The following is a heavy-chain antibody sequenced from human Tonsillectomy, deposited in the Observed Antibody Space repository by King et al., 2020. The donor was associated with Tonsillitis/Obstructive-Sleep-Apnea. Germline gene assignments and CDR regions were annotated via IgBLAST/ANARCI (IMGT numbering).Heavy chain of an antibody. CDR1: GFTFDDYG. J-gene: IGHJ5*02. Sequence: QLVQSGGGVVRPGGSLRLSCAASGFTFDDYGMSWVRQAPGKGLEWVSGINGNGGSTGFADSVNGRFTISRDNAKHSLYLQMNSLRAEDTALYYCAREGVVGLRVSWFDPWGQGTLVTVSS. D-gene: IGHD2-2*01. CDR2: INGNGGST. V-gene: IGHV3-20*04. CDR3: AREGVVGLRVSWFDP.